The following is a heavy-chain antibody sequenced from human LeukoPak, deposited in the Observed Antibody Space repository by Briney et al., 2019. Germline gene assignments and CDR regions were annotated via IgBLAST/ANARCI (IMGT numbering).Heavy chain of an antibody. V-gene: IGHV3-7*01. CDR2: IKQDGSEK. CDR1: GFTFSNAW. Sequence: GGSLRLSCAASGFTFSNAWMSWVRQAPGKGLKWVANIKQDGSEKYYLDSVKGRFTFSRDNAKNSLYLQMNSLRAEDTAVYFCARYCTFRTCSGTKFDYWGQGTLVTVFS. CDR3: ARYCTFRTCSGTKFDY. J-gene: IGHJ4*02. D-gene: IGHD1-1*01.